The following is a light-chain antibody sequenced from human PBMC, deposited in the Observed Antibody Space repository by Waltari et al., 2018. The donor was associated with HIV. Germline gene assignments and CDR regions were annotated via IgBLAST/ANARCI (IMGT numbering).Light chain of an antibody. CDR1: SGAFDISSL. CDR2: EVI. V-gene: IGLV2-14*01. Sequence: HSALTQPASVSASPGQSITISCPGTSGAFDISSLISWYQQRPGKVPEVIIYEVISRPAGVANRVSGYKSGNTASLTISGLQAEDEADYYCTSYTSNDTLLFGGGTKVTVL. CDR3: TSYTSNDTLL. J-gene: IGLJ3*02.